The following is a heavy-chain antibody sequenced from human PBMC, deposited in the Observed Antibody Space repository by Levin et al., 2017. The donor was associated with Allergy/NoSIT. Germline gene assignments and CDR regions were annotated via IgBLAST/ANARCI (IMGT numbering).Heavy chain of an antibody. V-gene: IGHV1-69*06. D-gene: IGHD6-13*01. J-gene: IGHJ4*02. CDR1: GGTFSSYA. CDR2: IIPIFGTA. Sequence: PRASVKVSCKASGGTFSSYAISWVRQAPGQGLEWMGGIIPIFGTANYAQKFQGRVTITADKSTSTAYMELSSLRSEDTAVYYCARVWGYSSSWCGFDYWGQGTLVTVSS. CDR3: ARVWGYSSSWCGFDY.